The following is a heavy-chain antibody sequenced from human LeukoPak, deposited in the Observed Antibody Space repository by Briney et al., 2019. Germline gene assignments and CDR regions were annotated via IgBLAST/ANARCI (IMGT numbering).Heavy chain of an antibody. D-gene: IGHD6-13*01. CDR1: GFTFSSYG. CDR3: AKWGSYSSSWYGDPDAFDI. J-gene: IGHJ3*02. Sequence: GGSLRLSCAASGFTFSSYGMHWVRQAPGKGLEWVAVISYDGSNKYYADSVKGRFTISRDNSKNTLYLQMNSLRAEDTAVYYCAKWGSYSSSWYGDPDAFDIWGQGTMVTVSS. CDR2: ISYDGSNK. V-gene: IGHV3-30*18.